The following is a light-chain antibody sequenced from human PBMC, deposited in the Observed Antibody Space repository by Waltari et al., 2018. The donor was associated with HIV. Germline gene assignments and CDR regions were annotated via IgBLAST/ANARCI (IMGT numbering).Light chain of an antibody. CDR2: EVT. Sequence: QSALTQHASVSGSPGQSITISCTGTRSDVRSYNIVSCYQQHPGKAPQLMICEVTTRPSWVSNRLSGSKSGNTASLTISGLQAEDEADYYCCSYAGSSTWVFGGGTKLTVL. J-gene: IGLJ3*02. CDR1: RSDVRSYNI. CDR3: CSYAGSSTWV. V-gene: IGLV2-23*02.